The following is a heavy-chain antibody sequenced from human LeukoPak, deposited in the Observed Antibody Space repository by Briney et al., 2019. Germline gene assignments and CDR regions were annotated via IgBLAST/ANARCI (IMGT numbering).Heavy chain of an antibody. CDR1: GFTFPTYA. CDR2: ISGGAAGT. J-gene: IGHJ5*02. Sequence: PGGSLRLSCAASGFTFPTYAMVWVRQAPGKGLEWVSSISGGAAGTYYAPSVKGRFTVSRDNDKNALYLQMDGLTAADTALYYCARVRGVGTHIWLLPWNLWGQGTLVSVSS. CDR3: ARVRGVGTHIWLLPWNL. D-gene: IGHD2-21*02. V-gene: IGHV3-23*01.